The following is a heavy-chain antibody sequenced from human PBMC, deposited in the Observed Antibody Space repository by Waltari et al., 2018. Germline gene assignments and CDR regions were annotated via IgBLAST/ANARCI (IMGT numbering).Heavy chain of an antibody. Sequence: LTCTVSGGSISSGSYYWSWIRQPAGKGLAWIGYIYTSGSTNYNPSLKSRVTISVDTSKNQFSLKLSSVTAADTAVYYCASSTDLYYFDYWGQGTLVTVSS. CDR2: IYTSGST. J-gene: IGHJ4*02. V-gene: IGHV4-61*09. CDR3: ASSTDLYYFDY. CDR1: GGSISSGSYY. D-gene: IGHD4-17*01.